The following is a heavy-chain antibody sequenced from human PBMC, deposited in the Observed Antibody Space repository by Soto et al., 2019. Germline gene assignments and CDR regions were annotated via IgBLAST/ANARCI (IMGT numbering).Heavy chain of an antibody. V-gene: IGHV1-69*02. CDR3: ASKKYAYDSSGYLYGMDV. D-gene: IGHD3-22*01. J-gene: IGHJ6*02. CDR2: IIPILGIA. CDR1: GGTFSSYT. Sequence: QVQLVQSGAEVKKPGSSVKVSCKASGGTFSSYTISWVRQAPGQGLEWMGRIIPILGIANYAQKFQGRVTITADKSTSTAYIELSSVRSEDTAVYYCASKKYAYDSSGYLYGMDVWGQGTTVTVSS.